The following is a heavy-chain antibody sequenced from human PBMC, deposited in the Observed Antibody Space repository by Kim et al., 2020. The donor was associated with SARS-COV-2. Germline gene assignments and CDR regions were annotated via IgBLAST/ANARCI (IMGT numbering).Heavy chain of an antibody. Sequence: SETLSLNCTISGGSISSYYWSWIRQPPGKGLEWIGYIYYTGSTNYNPSLESRVTISVDTSRNQFSLKLSSVSAEDTAVYYCASSPYYYYGMDVWGQGITV. CDR2: IYYTGST. V-gene: IGHV4-59*13. J-gene: IGHJ6*02. CDR1: GGSISSYY. CDR3: ASSPYYYYGMDV.